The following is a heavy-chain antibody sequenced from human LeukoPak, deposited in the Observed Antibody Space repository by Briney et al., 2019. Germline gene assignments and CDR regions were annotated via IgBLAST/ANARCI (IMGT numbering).Heavy chain of an antibody. CDR3: VRGDKYDVNGQRSAGTH. D-gene: IGHD2-8*01. CDR2: ISVGYTI. J-gene: IGHJ4*02. V-gene: IGHV3-69-1*02. CDR1: GFSFSEDE. Sequence: SVGSLRLSRAASGFSFSEDEMNWVRQPPPKGLECGSYISVGYTIYYADSVKTRFTISRDNAKISLYLDMNSLSVEDTAFYYCVRGDKYDVNGQRSAGTHWGQGTLVTVSS.